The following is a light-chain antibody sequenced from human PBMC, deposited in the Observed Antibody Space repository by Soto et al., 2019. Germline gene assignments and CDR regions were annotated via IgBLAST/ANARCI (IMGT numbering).Light chain of an antibody. V-gene: IGKV3D-7*01. CDR3: QHDYNLLT. Sequence: GHRVPLSVRASQTVSSSSLTWCQQKPGQAPGLLNYGASTRATAIPARFSGSGSGTDFTLTVSSLQPEDFAVYYCQHDYNLLTFGGGTKVDIK. J-gene: IGKJ4*01. CDR2: GAS. CDR1: QTVSSSS.